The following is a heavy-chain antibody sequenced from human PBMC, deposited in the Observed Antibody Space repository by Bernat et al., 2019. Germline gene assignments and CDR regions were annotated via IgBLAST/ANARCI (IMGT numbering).Heavy chain of an antibody. CDR3: ARAQDYGDYAFDI. CDR2: ISSSSSYT. Sequence: QVQLVESGGGLVKPGGSLRLSCAASGFTFSDYYMSWIRQAPGKGLEWVSYISSSSSYTNYAESVKGRFTISRDNAKNSLYLQMNSLRAEDTAVYYCARAQDYGDYAFDIWGQGTMVTVSS. V-gene: IGHV3-11*06. D-gene: IGHD4-17*01. CDR1: GFTFSDYY. J-gene: IGHJ3*02.